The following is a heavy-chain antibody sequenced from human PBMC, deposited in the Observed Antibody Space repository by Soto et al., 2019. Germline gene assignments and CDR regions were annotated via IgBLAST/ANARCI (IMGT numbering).Heavy chain of an antibody. J-gene: IGHJ4*02. CDR2: IIPIFGTA. CDR1: GGTFSSYA. V-gene: IGHV1-69*13. CDR3: ARALREGSAPSD. D-gene: IGHD2-15*01. Sequence: ASVKVSCKASGGTFSSYAISWVRQAPGQGLEWMGGIIPIFGTANYAQKFQGRVTITADESTSTAYMELSSLRSEDTAVYYCARALREGSAPSDRGQGTLVTVSS.